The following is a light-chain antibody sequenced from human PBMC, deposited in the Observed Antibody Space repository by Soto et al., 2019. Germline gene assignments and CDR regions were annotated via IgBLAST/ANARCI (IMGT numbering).Light chain of an antibody. Sequence: DIQMTQSPSTLSASVGDRVTITCRASQSISSWLAWYQQKPGKAPNLLIYDASTLESGVPSRFSGSGSGTEFTLTISSLQPEDFATYYCQQFHSFSRTFGQGTKWIS. CDR3: QQFHSFSRT. CDR2: DAS. J-gene: IGKJ1*01. V-gene: IGKV1-5*01. CDR1: QSISSW.